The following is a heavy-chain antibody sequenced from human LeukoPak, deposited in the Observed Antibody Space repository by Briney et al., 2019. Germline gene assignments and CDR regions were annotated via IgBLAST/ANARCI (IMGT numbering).Heavy chain of an antibody. CDR3: AKLPSPKYYYYGMDV. Sequence: GGSLRLSCAASGFTFSDYYMSWIRQAPGKGLEWVSAISGSGGSTYYADSVKGRFTISRDNSKNTLYLQMNSLRAEDTAVYYCAKLPSPKYYYYGMDVWGQGTTVTVSS. CDR1: GFTFSDYY. J-gene: IGHJ6*02. CDR2: ISGSGGST. V-gene: IGHV3-23*01.